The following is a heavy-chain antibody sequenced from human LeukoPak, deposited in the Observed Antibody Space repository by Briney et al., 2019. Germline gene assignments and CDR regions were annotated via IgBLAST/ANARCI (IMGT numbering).Heavy chain of an antibody. Sequence: GGSLRLSXAASGFTFSSYSMNWVRQAPGKGLEWVSYISSSSSTIYYADSVKGRFTISRDNAKNSLYLQMNSLRAEDTAVYYCARGYSSGGSCYRYFDYWGQGTLVTVSS. CDR2: ISSSSSTI. CDR1: GFTFSSYS. J-gene: IGHJ4*02. V-gene: IGHV3-48*01. CDR3: ARGYSSGGSCYRYFDY. D-gene: IGHD2-15*01.